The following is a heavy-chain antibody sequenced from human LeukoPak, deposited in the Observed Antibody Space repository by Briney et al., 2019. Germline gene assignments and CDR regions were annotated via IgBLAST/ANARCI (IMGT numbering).Heavy chain of an antibody. J-gene: IGHJ6*02. CDR3: ALRTVTTYSYYYYYGMDV. V-gene: IGHV1-69*13. Sequence: SVKVSCKASGGTFSRYAISWVRQAPGQGLEWMGGITPMFGTASYAQKFQGRVTITADESTSTAYMELSSLRSEDTAVYYCALRTVTTYSYYYYYGMDVWGQGTTVTVSS. CDR2: ITPMFGTA. CDR1: GGTFSRYA. D-gene: IGHD4-17*01.